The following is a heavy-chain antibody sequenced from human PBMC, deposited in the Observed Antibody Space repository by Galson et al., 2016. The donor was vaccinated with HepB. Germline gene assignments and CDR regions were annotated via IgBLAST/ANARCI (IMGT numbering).Heavy chain of an antibody. Sequence: SLRLSCAASGFTFSRFWMHWVRQAPGKGLVWVSRINSDGTTTTYADSVKGRFTISRDNAKNTLYLQMNSLRAEDTAFYYCATVSGSLDYWGQGTLVTVSS. J-gene: IGHJ4*02. D-gene: IGHD3-16*01. CDR2: INSDGTTT. CDR3: ATVSGSLDY. CDR1: GFTFSRFW. V-gene: IGHV3-74*03.